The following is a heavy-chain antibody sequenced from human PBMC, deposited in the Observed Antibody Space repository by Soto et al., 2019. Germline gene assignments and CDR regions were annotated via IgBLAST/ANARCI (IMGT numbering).Heavy chain of an antibody. Sequence: SETLSLTCAVYGGSFSGYYWSWIRQPPGKGLEWIGQINYSGSTNYNPSLKSRATISVDTSKNQFSLNLSPVTAADTAVYFCARRPDGFDIRGQGTMVTVSS. CDR3: ARRPDGFDI. J-gene: IGHJ3*02. V-gene: IGHV4-34*01. D-gene: IGHD6-6*01. CDR1: GGSFSGYY. CDR2: INYSGST.